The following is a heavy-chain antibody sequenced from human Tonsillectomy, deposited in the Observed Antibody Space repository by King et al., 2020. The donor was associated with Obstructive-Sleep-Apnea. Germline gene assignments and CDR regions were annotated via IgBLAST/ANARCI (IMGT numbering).Heavy chain of an antibody. Sequence: QLVQSGAEVKKPGESLKISCKGSGYSFTSYWIGWVRQMPGKGLEWMGIIYPGDSDTRYSPSFQGQVTISADKSISTAYLQWSTLKASDTAMYYCARSETTRGYCSSTSCYEYYFDYWGHGTLVTVSS. CDR1: GYSFTSYW. CDR2: IYPGDSDT. D-gene: IGHD2-2*01. J-gene: IGHJ4*01. CDR3: ARSETTRGYCSSTSCYEYYFDY. V-gene: IGHV5-51*01.